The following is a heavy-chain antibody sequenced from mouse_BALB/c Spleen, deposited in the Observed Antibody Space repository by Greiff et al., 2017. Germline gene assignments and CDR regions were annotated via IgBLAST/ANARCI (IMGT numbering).Heavy chain of an antibody. D-gene: IGHD1-1*01. CDR2: ISSGSSTI. J-gene: IGHJ2*01. CDR3: AREGYYGFDY. CDR1: GFTFSSFG. Sequence: EVQLVESGGGLVQPGGSRKLSCAASGFTFSSFGMHWVRQAPEKGLEWVAYISSGSSTIYYADTVKGRFTISRDNPKNTLFLQMTSLRSEDTAMYYCAREGYYGFDYWGQGTTLTVSS. V-gene: IGHV5-17*02.